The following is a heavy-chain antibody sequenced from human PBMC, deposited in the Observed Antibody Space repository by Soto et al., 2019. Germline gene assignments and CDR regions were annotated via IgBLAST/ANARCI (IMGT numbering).Heavy chain of an antibody. Sequence: GGSLRLSCAASGFTFSSYEMNWVRQAPGKGLEWVSYISSSGSTIYYADSVKGRFTISRDNAKNSLYLQMNSLRAEDTAVYYCARMGAYGSGSYDGYYYYYYGMDVWGQGTTVTVSS. V-gene: IGHV3-48*03. CDR1: GFTFSSYE. J-gene: IGHJ6*02. CDR3: ARMGAYGSGSYDGYYYYYYGMDV. D-gene: IGHD3-10*01. CDR2: ISSSGSTI.